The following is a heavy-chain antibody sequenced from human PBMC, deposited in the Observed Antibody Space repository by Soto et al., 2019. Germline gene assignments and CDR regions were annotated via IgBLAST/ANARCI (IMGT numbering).Heavy chain of an antibody. D-gene: IGHD3-22*01. J-gene: IGHJ4*02. V-gene: IGHV4-59*01. CDR3: ARGRGDSSGYTFDY. CDR2: FYDSGST. CDR1: GGSINNYY. Sequence: PSETLSLTCTVSGGSINNYYWGWIRQPPGKGLEWIGYFYDSGSTHYNPSLESRITISEDTPKNQFSLKLSSVTAADTAVYYCARGRGDSSGYTFDYWGKGTLVTVSS.